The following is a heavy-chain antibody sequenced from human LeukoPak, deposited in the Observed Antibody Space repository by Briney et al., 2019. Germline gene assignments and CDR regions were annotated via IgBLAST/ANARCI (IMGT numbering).Heavy chain of an antibody. D-gene: IGHD4-17*01. J-gene: IGHJ4*02. CDR1: GFTFSSYW. V-gene: IGHV3-74*01. Sequence: PGGSLRLSCAASGFTFSSYWMHWVRQAPGKGLVWVSRNNSDGSSTSYADSVKGRFTISRDNAKNTLYLQMNSLRAEDTAVYYCASTVTGYYFDYWGQGTLVTVSS. CDR3: ASTVTGYYFDY. CDR2: NNSDGSST.